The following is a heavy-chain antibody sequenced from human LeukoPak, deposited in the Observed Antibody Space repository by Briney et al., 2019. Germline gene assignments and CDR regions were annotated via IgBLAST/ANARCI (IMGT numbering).Heavy chain of an antibody. J-gene: IGHJ4*02. CDR2: ISAYNGNT. CDR3: ARGRRYSSSWYRFDY. Sequence: GASVKVSCKASGYTFTSYGISWVRQAPGQGLEWMGWISAYNGNTNYAQKLQGRVTMTTDTSTSTAYMELRSLRSDDTAVYYCARGRRYSSSWYRFDYWGQGTLVTVSS. D-gene: IGHD6-13*01. CDR1: GYTFTSYG. V-gene: IGHV1-18*01.